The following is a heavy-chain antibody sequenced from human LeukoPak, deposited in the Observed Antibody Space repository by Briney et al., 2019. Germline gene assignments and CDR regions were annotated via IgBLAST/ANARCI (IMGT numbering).Heavy chain of an antibody. J-gene: IGHJ4*02. V-gene: IGHV5-51*01. CDR2: IYPGDSDT. CDR1: GYSFTSYW. D-gene: IGHD2-2*01. Sequence: GESLKISCKGSGYSFTSYWIGWVRQMPGKGLEWVGIIYPGDSDTRYSPSFQGQVTISADKSISTAYLQWSSLKASDTAMYYCARPQTLDGYCSSTSCHTIEHWGQGTLVTVSS. CDR3: ARPQTLDGYCSSTSCHTIEH.